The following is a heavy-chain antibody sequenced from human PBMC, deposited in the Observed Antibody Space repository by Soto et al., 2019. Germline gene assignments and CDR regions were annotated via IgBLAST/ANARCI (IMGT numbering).Heavy chain of an antibody. CDR2: INHSGST. V-gene: IGHV4-34*01. CDR1: GGSFSGYY. J-gene: IGHJ1*01. Sequence: SETLSLTCAVYGGSFSGYYWTWIRQPPGTGLEWIGEINHSGSTNYNPSLKSRVTISVDTSKNQFSLKLTSVTAADTAVYYIARASITMVRGVISEYFQHWGQGTLVTVSS. D-gene: IGHD3-10*01. CDR3: ARASITMVRGVISEYFQH.